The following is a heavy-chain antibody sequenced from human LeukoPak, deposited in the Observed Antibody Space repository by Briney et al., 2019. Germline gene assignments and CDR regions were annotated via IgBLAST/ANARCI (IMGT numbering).Heavy chain of an antibody. V-gene: IGHV4-59*01. CDR2: MYYSGST. CDR3: ARVVRLVAADWFDP. Sequence: SETLSLTCTVSGGPISSYYWSWIRQPPGKGLEWIGYMYYSGSTNYNPSLKSRVTISVDTSKNQFSLKLSSVTAADTAVYYCARVVRLVAADWFDPWGQGILVTVSS. D-gene: IGHD6-25*01. CDR1: GGPISSYY. J-gene: IGHJ5*02.